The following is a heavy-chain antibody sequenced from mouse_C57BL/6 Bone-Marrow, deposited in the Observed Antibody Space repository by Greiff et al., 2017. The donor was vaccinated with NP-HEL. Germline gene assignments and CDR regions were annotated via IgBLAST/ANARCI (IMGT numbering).Heavy chain of an antibody. Sequence: VQVVESGAELVKPGASVKLSCKASGYTFTEYTIHWVKQRSGQGLEWIGWFYPGSGSIKYNEKFKDKATLTADKSSSTVYMELSRLTSEDSAVYFCARHVGNSLAMDYWGQGTSVTVSS. J-gene: IGHJ4*01. D-gene: IGHD2-1*01. CDR2: FYPGSGSI. CDR3: ARHVGNSLAMDY. CDR1: GYTFTEYT. V-gene: IGHV1-62-2*01.